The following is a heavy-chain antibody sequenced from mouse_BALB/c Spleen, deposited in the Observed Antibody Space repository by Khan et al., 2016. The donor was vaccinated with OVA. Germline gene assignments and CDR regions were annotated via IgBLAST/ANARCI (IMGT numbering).Heavy chain of an antibody. Sequence: EVKLEESGGGLVQPGGSMKLSCVASGFTFSNYWMNWVRQSPDKGLEWVAEIRLKSNNYATHYAESVKGRFTISRDDSKSSVYLQMNNLRAEDTGIYYYMKGLPYAMDYWGQGTSGTVSS. CDR1: GFTFSNYW. CDR2: IRLKSNNYAT. V-gene: IGHV6-6*02. CDR3: MKGLPYAMDY. D-gene: IGHD2-2*01. J-gene: IGHJ4*01.